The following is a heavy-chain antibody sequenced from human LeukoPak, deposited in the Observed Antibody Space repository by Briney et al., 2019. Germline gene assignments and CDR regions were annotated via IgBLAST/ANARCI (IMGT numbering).Heavy chain of an antibody. Sequence: GASVKVSCKASGYTFTGYYMHWVRQAPGQGLEWMGWINPNSGGTNYAQKFQGRVTMTRDTSISTAYMELSRLRSDDTAVYYCARCIYSNYTPLGYWGQGTLVTVSS. CDR3: ARCIYSNYTPLGY. V-gene: IGHV1-2*02. D-gene: IGHD4-11*01. J-gene: IGHJ4*02. CDR2: INPNSGGT. CDR1: GYTFTGYY.